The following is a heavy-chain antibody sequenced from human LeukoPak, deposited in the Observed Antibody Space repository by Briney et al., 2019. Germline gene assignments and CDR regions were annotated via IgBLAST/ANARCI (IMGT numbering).Heavy chain of an antibody. J-gene: IGHJ4*02. CDR2: GCYSGST. Sequence: PSGTLSLTCTVSGGSISSNGYYWGWMAQPTGKGLEWIGSGCYSGSTYYNPSLKSRVTIRVDTYKNQFSLKLSSVTAADTAVYYCARDPIAKIRDFWSGYSDHIIFDYWGQGTLVTVSS. V-gene: IGHV4-39*07. CDR3: ARDPIAKIRDFWSGYSDHIIFDY. CDR1: GGSISSNGYY. D-gene: IGHD3-3*01.